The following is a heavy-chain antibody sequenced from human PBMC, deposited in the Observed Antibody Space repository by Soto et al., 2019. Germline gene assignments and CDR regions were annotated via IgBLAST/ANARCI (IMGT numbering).Heavy chain of an antibody. CDR2: ISGSGGST. J-gene: IGHJ5*02. CDR1: GFTFSSYA. D-gene: IGHD3-3*01. V-gene: IGHV3-23*01. CDR3: ARGITIFGVVMMT. Sequence: EVQLLESGGGLVQPGGSLRLSCAASGFTFSSYAMSWVRQAPGKGLEWVSAISGSGGSTYYADSVKGRFTISRDNSKNTLYLQMNSLRAEDTAVYYCARGITIFGVVMMTWGQGPLVTVSS.